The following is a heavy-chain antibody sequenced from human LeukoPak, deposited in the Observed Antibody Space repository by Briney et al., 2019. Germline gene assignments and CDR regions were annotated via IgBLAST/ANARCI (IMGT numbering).Heavy chain of an antibody. D-gene: IGHD3-3*01. CDR1: GGSISSSSYY. CDR2: IYYSGST. V-gene: IGHV4-39*07. J-gene: IGHJ4*02. Sequence: PSETLSLTCTVSGGSISSSSYYWGWIRQPPGKGLEWIGSIYYSGSTYYNPSLKSRVTISVDTSKNQFSLNLNAVTAADTAVYYCARASITTFGETYYFDYWGQGTLVTVSS. CDR3: ARASITTFGETYYFDY.